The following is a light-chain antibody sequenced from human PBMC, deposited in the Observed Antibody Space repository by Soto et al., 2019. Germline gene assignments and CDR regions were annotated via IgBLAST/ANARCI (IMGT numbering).Light chain of an antibody. CDR1: QSVSSSY. J-gene: IGKJ1*01. CDR2: GAS. CDR3: QQYGSSPWT. V-gene: IGKV3-20*01. Sequence: EIVLTQSPGTLSLSPWERATLSCRASQSVSSSYLAWYQQKPGQAPRLLIYGASSRASGIPDRFSGSGSGTDFTLTISRLEPEDFALYHCQQYGSSPWTFGQGTKVDI.